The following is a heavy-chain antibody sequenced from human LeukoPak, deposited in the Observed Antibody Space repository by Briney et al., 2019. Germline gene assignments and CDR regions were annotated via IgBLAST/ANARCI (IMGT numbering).Heavy chain of an antibody. D-gene: IGHD3-10*01. CDR1: GGSFSGYY. CDR2: INHSGST. V-gene: IGHV4-34*01. Sequence: SETLSLTCAVYGGSFSGYYWSWIRQPPGKGLEWIGEINHSGSTNYNPSLKSRVTISVDTSKNQFSLKLSSVTAADTAVYYCARGGRGAFDIWGQGTMVTVSS. CDR3: ARGGRGAFDI. J-gene: IGHJ3*02.